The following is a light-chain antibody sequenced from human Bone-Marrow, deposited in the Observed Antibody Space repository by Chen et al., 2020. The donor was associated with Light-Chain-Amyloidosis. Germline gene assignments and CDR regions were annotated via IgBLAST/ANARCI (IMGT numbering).Light chain of an antibody. J-gene: IGLJ2*01. V-gene: IGLV3-25*03. CDR2: RDT. CDR3: QSADSSGTYEVI. Sequence: SYELTQPPSVSVSPGQTARITCSGDDLPTKYAYWYQQKPGQAPVLVIHRDTERPSGSSERFSGSSAGTTATLSIRGVQAEDEADYPCQSADSSGTYEVIFGGGTKLTVL. CDR1: DLPTKY.